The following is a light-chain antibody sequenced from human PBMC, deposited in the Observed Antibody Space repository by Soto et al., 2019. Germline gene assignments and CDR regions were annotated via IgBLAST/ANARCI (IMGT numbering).Light chain of an antibody. V-gene: IGLV1-40*01. CDR2: GNN. CDR3: HSYDMRLSGSV. J-gene: IGLJ3*02. Sequence: QSVLTQPPSVSGAPGQRVTISCTGINSNIGGGYDVHWYQQLPGTAPKLLIFGNNNRPSGVPDRFSGSKSYASASLAITGLQSEDEADYYCHSYDMRLSGSVFGGGTKLTVL. CDR1: NSNIGGGYD.